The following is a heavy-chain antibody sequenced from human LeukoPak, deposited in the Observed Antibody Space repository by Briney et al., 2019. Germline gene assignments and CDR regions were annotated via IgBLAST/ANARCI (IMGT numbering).Heavy chain of an antibody. CDR3: ARQGTVGAYYYYYMDV. CDR2: IYTSGST. D-gene: IGHD4-23*01. Sequence: SETLSLTCTVSGGSISSYYWSWIRRPPGKGLEWIGYIYTSGSTNYNPSLKSRVTISVDTSKNQFSLKLSSVTAADTAVYYCARQGTVGAYYYYYMDVWGKGTTVTVSS. V-gene: IGHV4-4*09. J-gene: IGHJ6*03. CDR1: GGSISSYY.